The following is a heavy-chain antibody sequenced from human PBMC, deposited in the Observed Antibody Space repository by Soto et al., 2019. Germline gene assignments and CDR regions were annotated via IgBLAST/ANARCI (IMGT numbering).Heavy chain of an antibody. Sequence: QVQLVQSGAEVKKPGASVKVSCTASGYTFTTYGISWVRQAPGQGLEWMGWISAYNGNTNYAQKVQGRVTMTTDTSTSTAYMELRSLRSDDTAVYYCARDYSSSWYRWFNPWGQGTLVTVSS. D-gene: IGHD6-13*01. V-gene: IGHV1-18*01. J-gene: IGHJ5*02. CDR3: ARDYSSSWYRWFNP. CDR2: ISAYNGNT. CDR1: GYTFTTYG.